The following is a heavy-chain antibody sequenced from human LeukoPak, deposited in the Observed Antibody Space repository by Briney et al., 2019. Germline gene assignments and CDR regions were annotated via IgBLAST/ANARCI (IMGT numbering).Heavy chain of an antibody. CDR2: ISGSGGST. CDR3: AKDQLLVPHAFDI. J-gene: IGHJ3*02. V-gene: IGHV3-23*01. Sequence: GGSLRLSCAASGFTFSSYAMSWVRQAPGKGLEWVSAISGSGGSTYYADSVKGRFTISRDNSKNTLYLQMNSLRAEDMAVYYCAKDQLLVPHAFDIWGQGTMVTVSS. D-gene: IGHD6-19*01. CDR1: GFTFSSYA.